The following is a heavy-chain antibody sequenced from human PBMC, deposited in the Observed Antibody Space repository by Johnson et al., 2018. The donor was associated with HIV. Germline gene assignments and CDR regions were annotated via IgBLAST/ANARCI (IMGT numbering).Heavy chain of an antibody. V-gene: IGHV3-74*02. D-gene: IGHD3-9*01. CDR2: INSDGSTT. CDR1: GFTFNNYW. CDR3: VRSNGRLAAFDI. J-gene: IGHJ3*02. Sequence: VQLVESGGGLGQPGGSLRLSCVDSGFTFNNYWMHWVRQAPGKGPVWVSRINSDGSTTDYADSVKGRFTISRDNARNTVYLQMNSRRVEDTAVYYCVRSNGRLAAFDIWGQVTMVTVSS.